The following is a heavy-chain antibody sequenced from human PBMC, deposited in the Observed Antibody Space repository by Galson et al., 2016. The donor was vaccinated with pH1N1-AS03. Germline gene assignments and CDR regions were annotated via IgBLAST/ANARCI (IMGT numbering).Heavy chain of an antibody. V-gene: IGHV1-24*01. CDR1: GYTLTEVP. CDR3: ATHYGKYRRYFDF. D-gene: IGHD4-11*01. J-gene: IGHJ4*02. CDR2: LDPEEGKT. Sequence: SVKVSCKVSGYTLTEVPMHWVRQAPGKGLEWMGGLDPEEGKTVYAQKLQGRVTMTEDTATDTAYMELSSLTSEDTAVYYCATHYGKYRRYFDFWGQGTLVTVSS.